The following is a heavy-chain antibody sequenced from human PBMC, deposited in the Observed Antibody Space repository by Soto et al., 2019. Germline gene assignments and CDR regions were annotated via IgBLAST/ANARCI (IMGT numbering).Heavy chain of an antibody. V-gene: IGHV3-23*01. Sequence: LSLSFAASGFTISSNAMYWVRQAPGKGLEWVSAISDRGDTTHYADSVKGRFTISRDTSKNTLYLHLNTLRADDTAVYYCAKDKPGTTSFDYRGQGPLVTLSS. CDR3: AKDKPGTTSFDY. D-gene: IGHD1-1*01. J-gene: IGHJ4*02. CDR1: GFTISSNA. CDR2: ISDRGDTT.